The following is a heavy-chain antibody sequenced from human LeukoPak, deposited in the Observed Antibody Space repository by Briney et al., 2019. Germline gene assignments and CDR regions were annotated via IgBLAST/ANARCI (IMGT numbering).Heavy chain of an antibody. V-gene: IGHV1-8*01. Sequence: ASVLVSFKASGYTFISHDINWVRQATGQGLEWMGWVSPKSGRTGYAQKFQGRVYMTTNASLSTAYMELSSLRSDDTAVYFCARESERNDGWFDPWGQGTLVTVSS. D-gene: IGHD1-1*01. CDR3: ARESERNDGWFDP. CDR1: GYTFISHD. J-gene: IGHJ5*02. CDR2: VSPKSGRT.